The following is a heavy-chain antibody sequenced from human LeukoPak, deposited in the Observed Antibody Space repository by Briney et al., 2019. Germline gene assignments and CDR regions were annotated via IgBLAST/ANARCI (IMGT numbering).Heavy chain of an antibody. D-gene: IGHD6-13*01. V-gene: IGHV1-69*06. CDR2: IIPIFGTA. CDR3: ASRMGVDSSSWYGAFDI. CDR1: GGTFSSYA. Sequence: SVKVSCKASGGTFSSYAISWLRQAPGQGLEWMGGIIPIFGTANYAQKFQGRVTITADKSTSTAYMELSSLRSEDTAVYYCASRMGVDSSSWYGAFDIWGQGTMVTVSS. J-gene: IGHJ3*02.